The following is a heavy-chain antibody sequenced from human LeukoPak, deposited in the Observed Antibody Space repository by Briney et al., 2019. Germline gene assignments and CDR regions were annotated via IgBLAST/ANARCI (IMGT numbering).Heavy chain of an antibody. V-gene: IGHV4-34*01. Sequence: SETLSLTCAVYGGSFSGYYWSWIRQPPGKGLEWIGEINHSGSTNYNPSLKSRVTISVDTSKNQFSLKLSSVTAADTAVYYCARPYGSGSYYNGPMDYWGQGTLVTVSS. CDR2: INHSGST. CDR3: ARPYGSGSYYNGPMDY. D-gene: IGHD3-10*01. CDR1: GGSFSGYY. J-gene: IGHJ4*02.